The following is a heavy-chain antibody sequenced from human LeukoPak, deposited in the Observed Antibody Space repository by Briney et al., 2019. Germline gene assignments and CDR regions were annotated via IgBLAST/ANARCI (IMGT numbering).Heavy chain of an antibody. V-gene: IGHV3-7*03. Sequence: TGGSLRLSCEASGFTFSSYWMSWVRQAPGKGLEWVANIKTDGSEKYYVDSVKGRFTISRDIAKNSLYLQMNNLRAEDTAVYYCARDYTGYFPWGQGTLVIVSS. CDR2: IKTDGSEK. CDR3: ARDYTGYFP. CDR1: GFTFSSYW. J-gene: IGHJ5*02. D-gene: IGHD3-9*01.